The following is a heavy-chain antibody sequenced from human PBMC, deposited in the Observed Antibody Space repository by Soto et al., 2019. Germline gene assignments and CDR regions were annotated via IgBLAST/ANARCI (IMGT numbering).Heavy chain of an antibody. D-gene: IGHD5-18*01. CDR2: ISSSSSYI. Sequence: EVQLVESGGGLVKPGGSLRLSCAASGFTFSSYSMNWVRQAPGKGLEWVSSISSSSSYIYYADSVKGRFTISRDNAKNSLYLQMNSLRAEDTAVYYCARAVDTRGGAFDIWGQGTMVTVSS. V-gene: IGHV3-21*01. CDR3: ARAVDTRGGAFDI. CDR1: GFTFSSYS. J-gene: IGHJ3*02.